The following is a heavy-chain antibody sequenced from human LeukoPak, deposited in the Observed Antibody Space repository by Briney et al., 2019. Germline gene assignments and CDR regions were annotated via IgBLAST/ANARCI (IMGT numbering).Heavy chain of an antibody. J-gene: IGHJ4*02. Sequence: GGSLRLSCAAPGFTFSSYSMNWVRQAPGKGLEWVSSISSSSSYIYYADSVKGRFTIPRDNAKNSLYLRMNSLRDEDTAVYYCARDILTKQAYSGYDNWGQGTLVTVSS. CDR2: ISSSSSYI. CDR3: ARDILTKQAYSGYDN. CDR1: GFTFSSYS. D-gene: IGHD5-12*01. V-gene: IGHV3-21*01.